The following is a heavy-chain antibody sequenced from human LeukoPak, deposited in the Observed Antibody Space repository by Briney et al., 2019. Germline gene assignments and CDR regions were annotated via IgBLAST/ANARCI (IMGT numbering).Heavy chain of an antibody. J-gene: IGHJ4*02. CDR1: GFTFDDYA. D-gene: IGHD6-19*01. Sequence: GGSLRLSCAASGFTFDDYAMHWVRQAPGKGLEWVSGISWNSGSIGYADSVKGRFTISRDNAKNSLYLQMNSLKTEDTAVYYCTTDRVAVAATDYWGQGTLVTVSS. CDR3: TTDRVAVAATDY. CDR2: ISWNSGSI. V-gene: IGHV3-9*01.